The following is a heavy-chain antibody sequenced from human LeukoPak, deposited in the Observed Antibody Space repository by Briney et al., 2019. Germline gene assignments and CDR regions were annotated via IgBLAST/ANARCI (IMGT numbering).Heavy chain of an antibody. V-gene: IGHV3-48*04. CDR3: ARLSYDYGDYLPDY. CDR1: GFTFSSYG. J-gene: IGHJ4*02. CDR2: ISSSGSTI. Sequence: GGSLRLSCAASGFTFSSYGMHWVRQAPGKGLEWVSYISSSGSTIYYADSVKGRFTISRDNAKNSLYLQMNSLRAEDTAVYYCARLSYDYGDYLPDYWGQGTLVTVSS. D-gene: IGHD4-17*01.